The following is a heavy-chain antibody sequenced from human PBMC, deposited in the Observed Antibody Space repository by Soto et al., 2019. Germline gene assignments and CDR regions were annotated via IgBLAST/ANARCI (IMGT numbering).Heavy chain of an antibody. D-gene: IGHD3-16*01. J-gene: IGHJ3*02. CDR1: GYSLTRYY. CDR3: ARDSCNYALCSRVDAFGI. V-gene: IGHV5-10-1*01. CDR2: IYPSDSYN. Sequence: PGESLKISCKGPGYSLTRYYITWVCQMLGKSLEWMGRIYPSDSYNYPGPSFQGHVTISAGKAIGTAYLQWSSVKATDTAIYYCARDSCNYALCSRVDAFGIWGQVTMVTVSS.